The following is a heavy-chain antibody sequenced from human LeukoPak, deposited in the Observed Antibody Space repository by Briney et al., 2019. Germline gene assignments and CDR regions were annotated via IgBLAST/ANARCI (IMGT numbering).Heavy chain of an antibody. CDR1: GFTFSTYN. V-gene: IGHV3-48*01. J-gene: IGHJ3*01. D-gene: IGHD2-15*01. CDR3: TSYSGPGAFDF. CDR2: ISSSSSTI. Sequence: PGGPLRLSCAASGFTFSTYNMNWVRQAPGKGLEWVSYISSSSSTIFYADSVKGRFTVSRDNAKNSLYLQMNSLRVEDTAVYYCTSYSGPGAFDFWGQGTMVTVSS.